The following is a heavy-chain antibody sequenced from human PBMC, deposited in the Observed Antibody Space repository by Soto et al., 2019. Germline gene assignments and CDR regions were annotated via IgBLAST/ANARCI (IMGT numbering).Heavy chain of an antibody. CDR2: IYYSGST. Sequence: KPSETLSLTCTVSGGSISSGDYYWSWIRQPPGKGLEWIGYIYYSGSTYYNPSLKSRVTISVDTSKNQFSLKLSSVTAADTAVYYCARDGYPNYYDSSGYVGGFDYWGQGTLVTVSS. D-gene: IGHD3-22*01. V-gene: IGHV4-30-4*01. J-gene: IGHJ4*02. CDR3: ARDGYPNYYDSSGYVGGFDY. CDR1: GGSISSGDYY.